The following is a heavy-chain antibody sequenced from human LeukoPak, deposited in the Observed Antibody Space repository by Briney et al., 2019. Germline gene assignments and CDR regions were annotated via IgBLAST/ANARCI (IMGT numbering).Heavy chain of an antibody. V-gene: IGHV4-61*01. Sequence: PSETLSLTCTVSGGSVSTATYYWSWIRQPPGKGLEWIGYIYYSGSTNYNPSLKSRVTISVDTSKNQFSLKLSSVTAADTAVYYCARTGVGYGDQPIDYWGQGTLVTVPS. CDR1: GGSVSTATYY. J-gene: IGHJ4*02. D-gene: IGHD4-17*01. CDR2: IYYSGST. CDR3: ARTGVGYGDQPIDY.